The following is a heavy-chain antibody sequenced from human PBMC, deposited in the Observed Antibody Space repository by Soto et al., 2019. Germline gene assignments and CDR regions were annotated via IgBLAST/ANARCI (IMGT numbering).Heavy chain of an antibody. CDR2: ISFDGSNE. J-gene: IGHJ4*02. D-gene: IGHD6-6*01. CDR1: GFTFSSSA. CDR3: ARDVIGARGY. V-gene: IGHV3-30-3*01. Sequence: ESGGGVVQPGRSLRLSCAASGFTFSSSAMHWVRQAPGKGLEWMTFISFDGSNEYYADSVKGRFTISRDNSKNTLYLQMISLRVEDTAVYYCARDVIGARGYWGQGTLVTVSS.